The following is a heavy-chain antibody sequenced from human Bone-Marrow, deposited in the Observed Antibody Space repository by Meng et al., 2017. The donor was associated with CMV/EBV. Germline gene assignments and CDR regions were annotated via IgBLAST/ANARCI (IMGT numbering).Heavy chain of an antibody. CDR2: ISSSSSYI. D-gene: IGHD3-22*01. CDR3: ASGSYYYDSSGYWPGDY. CDR1: GFTFSSYS. Sequence: GESLKISCAASGFTFSSYSMNWVRQAPGKGLEWVSSISSSSSYIYYADSVKGRFTISRDNAKNSLYLQMNSLRAEDTAVYYCASGSYYYDSSGYWPGDYWGQGTLITVSS. J-gene: IGHJ4*02. V-gene: IGHV3-21*01.